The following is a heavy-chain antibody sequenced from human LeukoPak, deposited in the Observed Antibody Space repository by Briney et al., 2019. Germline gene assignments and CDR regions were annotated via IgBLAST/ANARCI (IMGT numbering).Heavy chain of an antibody. D-gene: IGHD4-17*01. Sequence: GGSLRLSCAASGFTVSSNYMSWVRQAPGKGLEWVSDIYSGGSTYYADSLKGRFTISRDNSKNTLYIQMNSLRADDTAVYYCARDLLTTVTPGGYYGMDVWGQGTTVTVSS. CDR3: ARDLLTTVTPGGYYGMDV. CDR2: IYSGGST. CDR1: GFTVSSNY. V-gene: IGHV3-66*01. J-gene: IGHJ6*02.